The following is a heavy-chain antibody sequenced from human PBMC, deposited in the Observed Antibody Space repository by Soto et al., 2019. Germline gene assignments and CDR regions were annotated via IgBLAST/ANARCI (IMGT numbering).Heavy chain of an antibody. CDR2: INRALTKT. Sequence: GGSLRRSCQPSGFTFMGSAMHWVLRASWKLLEWVANINRALTKTNYVDSVKGRFTTSRDNAKKSLYLQIGSLRVEDTAIYYCVRGTPTPGTDIWGNGIQVNVSS. J-gene: IGHJ4*01. D-gene: IGHD1-1*01. CDR1: GFTFMGSA. CDR3: VRGTPTPGTDI. V-gene: IGHV3-7*05.